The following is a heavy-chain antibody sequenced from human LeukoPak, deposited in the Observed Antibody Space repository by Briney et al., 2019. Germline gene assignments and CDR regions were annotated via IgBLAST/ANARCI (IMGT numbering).Heavy chain of an antibody. V-gene: IGHV1-2*02. CDR3: ARGRNIEMTTMSGGSDY. CDR2: LNPNSGDT. D-gene: IGHD5-24*01. Sequence: ASVRVSCKASGYTFTDYYMHWVRQAPGQGLEWMGWLNPNSGDTNYAQKFQGRVSMTRDSSISTAYMDLSDLRPDDTAVYSCARGRNIEMTTMSGGSDYWGQGTLVTVSS. CDR1: GYTFTDYY. J-gene: IGHJ4*02.